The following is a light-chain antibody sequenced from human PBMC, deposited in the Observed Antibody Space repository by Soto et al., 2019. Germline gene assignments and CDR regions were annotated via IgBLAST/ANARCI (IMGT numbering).Light chain of an antibody. CDR3: QQYNYWPYT. V-gene: IGKV3-15*01. J-gene: IGKJ2*01. CDR2: GAS. Sequence: EIVITQSPATLSVSPGERATLSCRASQSVSSNLAWYQQKPGQAPRLLISGASTRATGIQARFSGSGSGTEFTLTISSLQSEDFAVYYCQQYNYWPYTFGQGTKLEIK. CDR1: QSVSSN.